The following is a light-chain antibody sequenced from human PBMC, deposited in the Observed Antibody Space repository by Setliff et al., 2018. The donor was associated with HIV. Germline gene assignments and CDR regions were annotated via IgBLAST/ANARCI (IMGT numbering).Light chain of an antibody. J-gene: IGLJ1*01. CDR3: GTWDSSLTVYV. CDR2: ENN. V-gene: IGLV1-51*02. CDR1: SSNIGKNS. Sequence: QSVLTQPPAVSAASGQKVTISCSGSSSNIGKNSVSWYQQLPGTTPKLLIYENNKRPSGIPDRFSGSKSGTSATLGITGLQTGDEADYYCGTWDSSLTVYVFGIGTKVTV.